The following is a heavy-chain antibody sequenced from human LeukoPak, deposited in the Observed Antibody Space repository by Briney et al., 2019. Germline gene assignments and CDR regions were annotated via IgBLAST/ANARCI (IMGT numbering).Heavy chain of an antibody. Sequence: PSETLSLTCTVSGGSIRSYYWSWIRQPPGKGLEWIGYIYYSGSTNYNPSLKSRVTISVDTSKNQFSLKLSSVTAADTAVYYCARVYGGNSEGAFDIWGQGTMVTVSS. J-gene: IGHJ3*02. CDR2: IYYSGST. CDR1: GGSIRSYY. D-gene: IGHD4-23*01. CDR3: ARVYGGNSEGAFDI. V-gene: IGHV4-59*01.